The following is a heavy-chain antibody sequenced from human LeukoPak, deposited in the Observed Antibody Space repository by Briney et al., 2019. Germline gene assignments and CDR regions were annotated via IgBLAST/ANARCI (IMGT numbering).Heavy chain of an antibody. V-gene: IGHV3-21*01. CDR3: ARDYITMDWYAFDI. D-gene: IGHD3-10*01. CDR1: GFTFSSYN. Sequence: GGSLRLSCAASGFTFSSYNMNWVRQAPGKGLEWVSSMSGGSSYIYYADSVKGRFTISRDNAKNSLYLQMNSLRAEDTAVYYCARDYITMDWYAFDIWGQGTMVTVSS. J-gene: IGHJ3*02. CDR2: MSGGSSYI.